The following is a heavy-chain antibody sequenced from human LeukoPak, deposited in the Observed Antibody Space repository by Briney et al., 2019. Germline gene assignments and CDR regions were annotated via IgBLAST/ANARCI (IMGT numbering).Heavy chain of an antibody. CDR2: INTNTGNP. D-gene: IGHD2-15*01. Sequence: ASVKVSCKASGYTFTSYAMNWVRQAPGQGLEWMGWINTNTGNPTYAQGFTGRFVFSLDTSVSTAYLQISSLKAEDTAVYYCARAKRAMVVAANGYYYYGMDVWGQGTTVTVSS. CDR3: ARAKRAMVVAANGYYYYGMDV. V-gene: IGHV7-4-1*02. CDR1: GYTFTSYA. J-gene: IGHJ6*02.